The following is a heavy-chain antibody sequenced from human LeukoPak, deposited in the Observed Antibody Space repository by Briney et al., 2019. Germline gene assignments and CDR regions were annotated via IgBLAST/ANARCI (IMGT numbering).Heavy chain of an antibody. CDR3: ALLLWFGGGAFD. CDR1: GFTFSSYA. V-gene: IGHV3-23*01. J-gene: IGHJ4*02. CDR2: ISGSGGNT. D-gene: IGHD3-10*01. Sequence: PGGSLRLSCAASGFTFSSYAMSWVRQAPGKGLEWVSAISGSGGNTYFADSVKGRFTISRDNSKNTLYLQMNSLRAEDTAVYYCALLLWFGGGAFDWGQGTLVTVSS.